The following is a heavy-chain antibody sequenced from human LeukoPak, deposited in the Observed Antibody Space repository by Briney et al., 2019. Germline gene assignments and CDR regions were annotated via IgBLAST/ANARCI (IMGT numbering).Heavy chain of an antibody. CDR1: GGTFSSYA. CDR2: LIPIFGTA. D-gene: IGHD3-16*01. J-gene: IGHJ4*02. Sequence: GASVKVSCKASGGTFSSYAISWVRQAPGQGLEWMGGLIPIFGTANYAQKFQGRVTITADESTSTAYMELSSLRSEDTAVYYCVRALGVGFGQNAYYFDFWGQGSLVTVSS. V-gene: IGHV1-69*13. CDR3: VRALGVGFGQNAYYFDF.